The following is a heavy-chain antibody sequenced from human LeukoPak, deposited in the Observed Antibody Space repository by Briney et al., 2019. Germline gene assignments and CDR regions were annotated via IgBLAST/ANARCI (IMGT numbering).Heavy chain of an antibody. V-gene: IGHV3-30*14. D-gene: IGHD3-22*01. CDR2: ISYDGSNK. Sequence: PGGSLRLSCAASGFTFSSYAMHWVRQAPGKGLEWVAVISYDGSNKYYADSVKGRFTISRDNSKNTLYLQMNSLRAEDTAVYYCVTGHSSGYHEVYWGQGPLVTVSS. J-gene: IGHJ4*02. CDR1: GFTFSSYA. CDR3: VTGHSSGYHEVY.